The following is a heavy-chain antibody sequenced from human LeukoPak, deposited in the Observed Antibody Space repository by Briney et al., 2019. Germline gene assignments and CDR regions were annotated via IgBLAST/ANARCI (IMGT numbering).Heavy chain of an antibody. CDR2: VYYTGST. CDR1: GDSFTNFY. D-gene: IGHD3-10*01. CDR3: ARAGASGSSFAY. J-gene: IGHJ4*02. V-gene: IGHV4-59*01. Sequence: SETLSLTCTVSGDSFTNFYLYWVRQFPGKGLEWIGYVYYTGSTNYNPSLKSRLTISVDTSKNLFSLRLTYLTAADTGVYYCARAGASGSSFAYGGQGTQVTVSS.